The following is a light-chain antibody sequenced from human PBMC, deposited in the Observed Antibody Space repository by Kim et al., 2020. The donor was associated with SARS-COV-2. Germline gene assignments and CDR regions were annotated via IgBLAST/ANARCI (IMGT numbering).Light chain of an antibody. J-gene: IGLJ2*01. Sequence: QSALTQPRSVSGSPGQSVTISCTGTSNDVGGYNYVSWYQQHPGKAPKLMIYDVSNRPSGVPDRFSGSKSGNTASLTISGLQPEDEADYYCCSYAGSYTVFGGGTQLTVL. CDR1: SNDVGGYNY. CDR3: CSYAGSYTV. V-gene: IGLV2-11*01. CDR2: DVS.